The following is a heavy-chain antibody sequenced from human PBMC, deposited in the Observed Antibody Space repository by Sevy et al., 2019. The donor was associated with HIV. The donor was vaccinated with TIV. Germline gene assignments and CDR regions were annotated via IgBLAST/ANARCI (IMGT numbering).Heavy chain of an antibody. J-gene: IGHJ4*02. CDR3: ARGVGSNWFFNY. D-gene: IGHD6-13*01. Sequence: GGSLRLSCAASGFTFSNYNMHWVRQAPGKGLECISSITSGTSYMDYADSVKGRFTISTNSAKNSLYLQMNSLRVEDTAVYYCARGVGSNWFFNYWGQGALVTVSS. V-gene: IGHV3-21*01. CDR2: ITSGTSYM. CDR1: GFTFSNYN.